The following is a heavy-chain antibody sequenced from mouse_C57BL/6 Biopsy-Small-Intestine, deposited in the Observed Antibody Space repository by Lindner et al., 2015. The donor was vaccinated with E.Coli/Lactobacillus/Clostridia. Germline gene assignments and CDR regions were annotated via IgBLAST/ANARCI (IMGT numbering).Heavy chain of an antibody. CDR2: INAGNGNT. Sequence: SVKVSCKASGYTFTSYAMQWVRQAPGQRLEWMGWINAGNGNTKYSQKFQGRVTITRDTSASTVYMELSSLRSEDTAVYYCARGPDMRYCSSSSCFEHDPGMDVWGQGTTVTASS. V-gene: IGHV1-84*02. J-gene: IGHJ1*01. CDR3: ARGPDMRYCSSSSCFEHDPGMDV. D-gene: IGHD1-1*01. CDR1: GYTFTSYA.